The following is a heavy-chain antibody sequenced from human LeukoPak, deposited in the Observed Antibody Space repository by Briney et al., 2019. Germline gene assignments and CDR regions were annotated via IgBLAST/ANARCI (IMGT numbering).Heavy chain of an antibody. J-gene: IGHJ4*02. D-gene: IGHD1-26*01. CDR1: GYTFSTYW. V-gene: IGHV5-51*01. CDR2: IYPGDSDA. CDR3: ARRISGSYQECFDY. Sequence: GESLKISCQGSGYTFSTYWIGWVRQMPGKGLEWMGIIYPGDSDARYSPSFQGQVTISADKSISTAYPQWSSLQASDTAMYYCARRISGSYQECFDYWGQGTLVTVSS.